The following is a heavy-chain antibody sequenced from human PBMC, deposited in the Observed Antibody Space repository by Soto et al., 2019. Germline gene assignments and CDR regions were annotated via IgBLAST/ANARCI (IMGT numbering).Heavy chain of an antibody. CDR3: ARVSSGGATCFDY. Sequence: QVQLVQSGAEVKKPGSSVKVSCKASGGTFSSYAISWVRQAPGQGLEWMGIINPSGGSTSYAQKFQGRVTMTRDTSTSTVYMELSSLRSEDTAVYYCARVSSGGATCFDYWGQGTLVTVSS. V-gene: IGHV1-46*01. CDR2: INPSGGST. D-gene: IGHD1-26*01. J-gene: IGHJ4*02. CDR1: GGTFSSYA.